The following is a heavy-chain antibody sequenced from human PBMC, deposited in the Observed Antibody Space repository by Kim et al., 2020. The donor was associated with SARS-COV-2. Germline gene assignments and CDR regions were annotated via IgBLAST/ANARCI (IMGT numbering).Heavy chain of an antibody. J-gene: IGHJ4*02. V-gene: IGHV3-30*03. D-gene: IGHD6-19*01. CDR3: ATHKKDLTTGYSSGWTFDY. CDR2: ISYDGSNK. Sequence: GGSLRLSCAASGFTFSSYGMHWVRQAPGKGLEWVAVISYDGSNKYYADSVKGRFTISRDNSKNTLYLQMNSLRAEDTAVYYCATHKKDLTTGYSSGWTFDYWGQGTLVTVSS. CDR1: GFTFSSYG.